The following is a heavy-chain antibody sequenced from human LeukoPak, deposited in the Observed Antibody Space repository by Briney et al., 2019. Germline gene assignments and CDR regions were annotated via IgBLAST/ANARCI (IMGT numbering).Heavy chain of an antibody. V-gene: IGHV4-59*08. J-gene: IGHJ4*02. D-gene: IGHD6-13*01. CDR1: GGSISSYY. Sequence: SETLSLTCTVSGGSISSYYWSWIRQPPGKGLEWIGYIYYSGSTNYNPSLKSRVTISVDTSKNQFSLRLSSVTVADTAMYYCTSDRRISWIYYWGQGTLVTVSS. CDR3: TSDRRISWIYY. CDR2: IYYSGST.